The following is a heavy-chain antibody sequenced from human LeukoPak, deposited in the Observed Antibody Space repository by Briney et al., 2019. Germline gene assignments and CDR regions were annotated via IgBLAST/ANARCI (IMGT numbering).Heavy chain of an antibody. V-gene: IGHV1-46*01. J-gene: IGHJ4*02. CDR3: ARDSTPTYYSGTYYFEY. CDR2: INPSGGST. D-gene: IGHD1-26*01. CDR1: GYTFASYY. Sequence: ASVKVSCKASGYTFASYYMHWVRQAPGQGLEWMGIINPSGGSTTYAQKFQGRVTMTRDTSTSTVYMELSSLRSEDTALYYCARDSTPTYYSGTYYFEYCGQGTLVTVSS.